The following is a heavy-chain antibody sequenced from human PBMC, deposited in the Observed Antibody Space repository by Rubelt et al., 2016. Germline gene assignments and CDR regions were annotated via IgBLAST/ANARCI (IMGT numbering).Heavy chain of an antibody. CDR1: GFTFSSYG. V-gene: IGHV3-30*02. Sequence: QVQLVESGGGVVQPGRSLRLSCAASGFTFSSYGMQWVRQAPGKGLEWVAFIRYDGSNKYYADSVKGRLTISRDNSKNTLYLQMNSLRAEDTAVYYCANNAFQGEGYWGQGTLVTVSS. J-gene: IGHJ4*02. CDR2: IRYDGSNK. CDR3: ANNAFQGEGY. D-gene: IGHD3-10*01.